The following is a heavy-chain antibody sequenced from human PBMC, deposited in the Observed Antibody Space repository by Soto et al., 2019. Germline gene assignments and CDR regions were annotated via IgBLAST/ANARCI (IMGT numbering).Heavy chain of an antibody. Sequence: QVQLQESGPGLVKPSGTLSLTCAVSGGSISSSNWWSWVRQPPGKGLEWIGEIYHSGSTNYNPSLTRRVTLSVDKSKNQFSLKLSSVTAADTAVYYCAKCITALGPIDYWGQGTLVTVSS. CDR1: GGSISSSNW. CDR3: AKCITALGPIDY. CDR2: IYHSGST. J-gene: IGHJ4*02. V-gene: IGHV4-4*02. D-gene: IGHD1-20*01.